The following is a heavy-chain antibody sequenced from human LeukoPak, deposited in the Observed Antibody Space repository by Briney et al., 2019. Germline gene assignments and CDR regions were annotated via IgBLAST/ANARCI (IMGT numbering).Heavy chain of an antibody. CDR2: MNPNSGNT. CDR3: AREGYGDYYYYYYMDV. J-gene: IGHJ6*03. Sequence: GASVKVSCKASGYTSTSYDINWVRQAPGQGLEWMGWMNPNSGNTGYAQKFQGRVTMTRNTSISTAYMELSSLRSEDTAVYYCAREGYGDYYYYYYMDVWGKGTTVTISS. CDR1: GYTSTSYD. D-gene: IGHD4-17*01. V-gene: IGHV1-8*01.